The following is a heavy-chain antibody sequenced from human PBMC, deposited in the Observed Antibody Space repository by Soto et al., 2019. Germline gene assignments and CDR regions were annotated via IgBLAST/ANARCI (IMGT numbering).Heavy chain of an antibody. D-gene: IGHD1-26*01. CDR2: ISAYNGNT. CDR3: ARVLGSVGAIAQGWFDA. CDR1: GYTFTSYG. J-gene: IGHJ5*02. Sequence: ASVKVSCKASGYTFTSYGISWVRQAPGQGLEWMGWISAYNGNTNYAQKLQGRVTMTTDTSTSTAYMELRSLRSDDTAVYYCARVLGSVGAIAQGWFDAWGQGTLVTFSS. V-gene: IGHV1-18*01.